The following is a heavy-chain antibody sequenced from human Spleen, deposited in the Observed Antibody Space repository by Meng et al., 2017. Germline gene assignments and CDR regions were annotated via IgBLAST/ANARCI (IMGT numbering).Heavy chain of an antibody. CDR1: ACSVSNSCYC. CDR3: ARDGVGYGSGTNKWFDP. J-gene: IGHJ5*02. Sequence: VQLTQFDPGMLKPSQIHSLPSLVPACSVSNSCYCWNWIRHNPGKRLEWIGYIYYSGSTFYNPSLKSRVTMSVDTSKNQFALHLTSVTAAYTAVYYCARDGVGYGSGTNKWFDPWGQGTLVTVSS. CDR2: IYYSGST. V-gene: IGHV4-31*03. D-gene: IGHD3-10*01.